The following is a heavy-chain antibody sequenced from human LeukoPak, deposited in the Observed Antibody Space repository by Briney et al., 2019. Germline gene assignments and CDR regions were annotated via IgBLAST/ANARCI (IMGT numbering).Heavy chain of an antibody. V-gene: IGHV4-30-4*01. Sequence: SQTLSLTCTVSDFSISSGDHYWSWIRQPPGKGLEWIGYIYYSGTTYYNPSLKSRVAISVDTSKNQFSLKLTSVIAADTAVYYCARVVYEYVWGSYRYPHYFDLWGRGTLVTVSS. D-gene: IGHD3-16*02. CDR3: ARVVYEYVWGSYRYPHYFDL. J-gene: IGHJ4*02. CDR2: IYYSGTT. CDR1: DFSISSGDHY.